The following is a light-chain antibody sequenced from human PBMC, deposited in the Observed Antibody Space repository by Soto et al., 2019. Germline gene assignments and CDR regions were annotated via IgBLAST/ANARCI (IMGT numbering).Light chain of an antibody. V-gene: IGKV3-20*01. J-gene: IGKJ1*01. CDR3: QQYGSSPQT. CDR2: GAS. Sequence: TQSPSTLSASVGDRVTITCRASQSISTWLAWYQQKPGQAPRLLIYGASSRATGIPDRFSGSGSGTDFTLTISRLEPEDFAVYYCQQYGSSPQTFGQGTKVDI. CDR1: QSISTW.